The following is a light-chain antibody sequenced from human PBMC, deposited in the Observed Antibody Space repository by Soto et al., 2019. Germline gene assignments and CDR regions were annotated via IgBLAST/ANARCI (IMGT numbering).Light chain of an antibody. CDR3: SSYTSSSTPYV. CDR1: SSDVGGYNY. V-gene: IGLV2-14*01. J-gene: IGLJ1*01. Sequence: QSVLTQPASGSGSPGQSITISCTGTSSDVGGYNYVSWYQQHPGKAPKLMIYDVSNRPSGVSNRFSGSKSGDTASLTISGLQAEDEAAYYFSSYTSSSTPYVFGTWTKVTV. CDR2: DVS.